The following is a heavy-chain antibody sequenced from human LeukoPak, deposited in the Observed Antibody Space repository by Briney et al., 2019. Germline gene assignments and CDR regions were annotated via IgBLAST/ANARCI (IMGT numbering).Heavy chain of an antibody. D-gene: IGHD2-21*02. CDR2: IKTDGSIT. CDR3: ARDGDAPMTDFDY. J-gene: IGHJ4*02. Sequence: PGGSLRLSCAASGFTFSSYWMHWVRQDPGKGLAWVSCIKTDGSITAYAGSVKGRFTISRDNAKNTLYLQMNSLRADDTAVYYCARDGDAPMTDFDYWGQGTLVTVSS. V-gene: IGHV3-74*01. CDR1: GFTFSSYW.